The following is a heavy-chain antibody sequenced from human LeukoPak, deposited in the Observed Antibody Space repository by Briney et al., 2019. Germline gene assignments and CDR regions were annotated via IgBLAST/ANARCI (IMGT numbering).Heavy chain of an antibody. CDR2: IYYSGST. V-gene: IGHV4-59*01. D-gene: IGHD3-10*01. J-gene: IGHJ4*02. Sequence: PSETLSLTCTVSGGSISTYYWSWIRQPPGKGLEWIGYIYYSGSTYYNPSLKSRVTMSVDTSKTQFSLKLSSVTAADTAVYFCARDRDYSSGNYFDSWGPGTLVTVSS. CDR3: ARDRDYSSGNYFDS. CDR1: GGSISTYY.